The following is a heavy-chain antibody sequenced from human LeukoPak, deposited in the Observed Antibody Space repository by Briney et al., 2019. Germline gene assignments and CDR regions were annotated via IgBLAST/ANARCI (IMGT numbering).Heavy chain of an antibody. Sequence: PGGSLRLSCVASGLTFSPYGMSWVRQAPGKGLEWVSGISGSGAGSYYADSVKGRFIISRDNSKSTLYLQMNSLRAEDTAVYYCARASGLGPRGGYDFWSGYYSDYWGQGTLVVFSS. CDR3: ARASGLGPRGGYDFWSGYYSDY. V-gene: IGHV3-23*01. CDR1: GLTFSPYG. CDR2: ISGSGAGS. D-gene: IGHD3/OR15-3a*01. J-gene: IGHJ4*02.